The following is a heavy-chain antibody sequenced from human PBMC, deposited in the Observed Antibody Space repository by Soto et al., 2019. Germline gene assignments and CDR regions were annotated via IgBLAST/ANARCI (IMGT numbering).Heavy chain of an antibody. CDR1: GFTFSSFA. D-gene: IGHD2-21*02. CDR2: ISYDGTTT. CDR3: VRDPCGDCFDWYFDL. J-gene: IGHJ2*01. V-gene: IGHV3-30*04. Sequence: QVQLVESGGGVFQPGRSLRLSCEVSGFTFSSFAVHWFRQAPGKGLEWVALISYDGTTTYYADSVKGRFTISRDKSMDTLYLPMNSLRTEDTALYYCVRDPCGDCFDWYFDLWGQGTLVTVSS.